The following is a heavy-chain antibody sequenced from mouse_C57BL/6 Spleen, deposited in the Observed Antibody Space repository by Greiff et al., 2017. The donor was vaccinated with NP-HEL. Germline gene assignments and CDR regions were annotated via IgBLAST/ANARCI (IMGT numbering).Heavy chain of an antibody. CDR2: INPGSGGT. CDR1: GYAFTNYL. D-gene: IGHD1-1*01. J-gene: IGHJ2*01. Sequence: QVQLQQSGAELVRPGTSVKVSCKASGYAFTNYLIEWVKQRPGQGLEWIGVINPGSGGTNYTEKFKGKATLTADKSSSTAYMQLSSLTSEDSAVYFCARNYYGSIFDYWGQGTTLTVSS. V-gene: IGHV1-54*01. CDR3: ARNYYGSIFDY.